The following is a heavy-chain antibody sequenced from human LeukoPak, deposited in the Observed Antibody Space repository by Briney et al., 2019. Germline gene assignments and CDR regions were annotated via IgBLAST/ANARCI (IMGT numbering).Heavy chain of an antibody. CDR3: AKVSSRSYYNGYY. D-gene: IGHD3-10*01. V-gene: IGHV3-23*01. CDR2: ISGSGGST. CDR1: GFTFSSYA. J-gene: IGHJ4*02. Sequence: GGSLRLSCAASGFTFSSYAMSWVREAPGKGLEWVSAISGSGGSTYYADSVKGRFTISRDNSKNTLYLQMNSLRAEDTAVYYCAKVSSRSYYNGYYWGQGTLVTVSS.